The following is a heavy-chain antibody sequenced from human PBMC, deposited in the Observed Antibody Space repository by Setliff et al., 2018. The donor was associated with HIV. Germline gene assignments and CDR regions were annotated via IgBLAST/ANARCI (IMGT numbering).Heavy chain of an antibody. Sequence: ASVKVSCKASGYTLSDYHMHWVRQAPGQGLEWMGWINPYSGGTNYAPKFQGRVTMTRDTSINTVYMVLSSLRSDDTAVYYCARDIPGWTKTPSPGDPGGQGTLVTVSS. V-gene: IGHV1-2*02. J-gene: IGHJ5*02. CDR1: GYTLSDYH. D-gene: IGHD6-19*01. CDR2: INPYSGGT. CDR3: ARDIPGWTKTPSPGDP.